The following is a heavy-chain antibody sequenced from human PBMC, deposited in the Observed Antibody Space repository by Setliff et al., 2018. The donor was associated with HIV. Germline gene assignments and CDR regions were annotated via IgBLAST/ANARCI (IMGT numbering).Heavy chain of an antibody. Sequence: GASVKVSCKASGGSFNILGFTWVRQAPGQGLEWVGGIIPVVDAPIYAQRFQGRVVITADKSTGTAYMQLSSLKFEDTAVYCCATRPPGVHGFSIWGQGTMVTVSS. J-gene: IGHJ3*02. CDR1: GGSFNILG. V-gene: IGHV1-69*06. CDR2: IIPVVDAP. CDR3: ATRPPGVHGFSI. D-gene: IGHD3-10*01.